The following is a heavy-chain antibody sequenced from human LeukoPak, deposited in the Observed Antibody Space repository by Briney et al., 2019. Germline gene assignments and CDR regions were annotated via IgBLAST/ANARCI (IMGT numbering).Heavy chain of an antibody. Sequence: SETLSLTCTVSGGSISSSSYYWGWIRQPPGKGLEWIGSIYYSGSTYYNPSLKSRVTISVDTSKNQFSLKLSSVTAADTAVYYCARDPTGYSPNFDYWGQGTLVTVSS. D-gene: IGHD3-9*01. CDR1: GGSISSSSYY. J-gene: IGHJ4*02. CDR2: IYYSGST. CDR3: ARDPTGYSPNFDY. V-gene: IGHV4-39*07.